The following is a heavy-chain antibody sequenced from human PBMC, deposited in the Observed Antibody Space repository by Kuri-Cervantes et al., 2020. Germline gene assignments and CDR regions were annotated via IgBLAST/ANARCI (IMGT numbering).Heavy chain of an antibody. D-gene: IGHD3-9*01. Sequence: SETLSLTCTVSGGSISSYYWSWIRQPPGKGLEWIGYIYYSGSTNYNPSLKSRVTISVDTSKNQFSLKLSSVTAADTAVYYCARRTYYDILTGYGHYYSDYWGQGTLVTVSS. J-gene: IGHJ4*02. CDR2: IYYSGST. CDR1: GGSISSYY. CDR3: ARRTYYDILTGYGHYYSDY. V-gene: IGHV4-59*01.